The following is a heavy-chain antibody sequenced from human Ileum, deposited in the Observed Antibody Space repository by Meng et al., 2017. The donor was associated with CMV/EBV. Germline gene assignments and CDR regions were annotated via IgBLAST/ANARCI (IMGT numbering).Heavy chain of an antibody. CDR3: ARWGPIVPLADY. CDR1: GYIFTHYG. D-gene: IGHD3-16*01. V-gene: IGHV1-18*01. J-gene: IGHJ4*02. CDR2: ISAYNGNT. Sequence: QVQLVQSEGEMKKPGDSVKVYCKTSGYIFTHYGISWVREAPGHALEWVGLISAYNGNTHYAQKFQDRLTMTTDKSTNTAYMELRSLTSDDTAFYYCARWGPIVPLADYWGQGTMVTVSS.